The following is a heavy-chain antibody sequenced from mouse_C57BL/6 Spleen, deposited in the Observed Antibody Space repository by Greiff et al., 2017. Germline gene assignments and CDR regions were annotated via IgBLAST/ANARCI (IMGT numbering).Heavy chain of an antibody. V-gene: IGHV1-52*01. CDR2: IDPSDSET. Sequence: QVQLQQPGAELVRPGSSVKLSCKASGYTFTSYWMHWVKQRPIQGLEWIGNIDPSDSETHYNQKFKDKATVTVDKSSSTAYMQLSSLASEDSAVYYCARGDDYLAMDYWGQGTSVTVSS. J-gene: IGHJ4*01. CDR1: GYTFTSYW. CDR3: ARGDDYLAMDY.